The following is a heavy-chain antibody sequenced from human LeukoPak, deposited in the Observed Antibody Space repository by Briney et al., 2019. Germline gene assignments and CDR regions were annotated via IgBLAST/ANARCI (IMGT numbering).Heavy chain of an antibody. Sequence: GASVKVSCKTSGYTFADYFIHWVRQAPGQGLEWMGRMNANSGGTEYQQKFQGRVTMTRDTSISTAYVEVNWLISDDTAIYYCARDVSSTPNWEFDYWGQGTLVTVSS. CDR2: MNANSGGT. V-gene: IGHV1-2*06. D-gene: IGHD1-26*01. CDR3: ARDVSSTPNWEFDY. J-gene: IGHJ4*02. CDR1: GYTFADYF.